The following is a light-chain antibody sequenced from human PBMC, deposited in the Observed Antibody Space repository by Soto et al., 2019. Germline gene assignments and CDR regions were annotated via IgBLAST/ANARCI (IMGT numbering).Light chain of an antibody. CDR3: QQRMNWPLT. CDR2: DAS. CDR1: QTVSNY. V-gene: IGKV3-11*01. J-gene: IGKJ5*01. Sequence: EIVLTQSPATLSLPPGERATLSCRASQTVSNYLLWYQQKPGQAPRLLIYDASNRATGIPARFSGSGSETDFTLTISSLEPEDVAVYYCQQRMNWPLTFGQGTRLEIK.